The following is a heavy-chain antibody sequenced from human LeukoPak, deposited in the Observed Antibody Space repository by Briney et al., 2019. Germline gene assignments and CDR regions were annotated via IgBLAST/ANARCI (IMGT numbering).Heavy chain of an antibody. D-gene: IGHD2-21*01. CDR3: ATDVEEAPLGYFDY. CDR1: GFTFSDYA. Sequence: GRSLRLSCAASGFTFSDYAMHWVRQAPGKGLEWVTVTSSDGSNKFYAGSVKGRFTVYRDNSKNTLYLQMNRLRAEDTAVYYCATDVEEAPLGYFDYWGQGTLVPVSS. V-gene: IGHV3-30*01. CDR2: TSSDGSNK. J-gene: IGHJ4*02.